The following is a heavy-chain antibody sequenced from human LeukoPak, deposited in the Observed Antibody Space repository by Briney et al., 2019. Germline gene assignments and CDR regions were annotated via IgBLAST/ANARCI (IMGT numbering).Heavy chain of an antibody. D-gene: IGHD6-19*01. CDR1: GFTFSSYA. J-gene: IGHJ4*02. V-gene: IGHV3-23*01. CDR2: ISGSGGST. CDR3: ATHSLKTTYSSGRIWDY. Sequence: GRSLRLSCAVSGFTFSSYAMHWVPQAPAKGLEWVSAISGSGGSTYYADSVKGRFTISRDNSKNTLYVQVNSLRDEDTAVYYCATHSLKTTYSSGRIWDYWGQGTLVTVTS.